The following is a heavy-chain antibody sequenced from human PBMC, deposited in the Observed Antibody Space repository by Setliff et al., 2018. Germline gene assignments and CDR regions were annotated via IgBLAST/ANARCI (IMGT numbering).Heavy chain of an antibody. D-gene: IGHD2-21*02. CDR2: GGGGGGEK. V-gene: IGHV3-7*01. J-gene: IGHJ6*02. Sequence: HPGGSLRLSCTASGLSWGGGWGGWGGQGRGKGGGGGGGGGGGGGEKYYADSVKGRFTISRDNAKNSLYLQMNSLRAEDTAIYYCAREICNNGDCYSDYGMDVWGQGTTVTVSS. CDR3: AREICNNGDCYSDYGMDV. CDR1: GLSWGGGW.